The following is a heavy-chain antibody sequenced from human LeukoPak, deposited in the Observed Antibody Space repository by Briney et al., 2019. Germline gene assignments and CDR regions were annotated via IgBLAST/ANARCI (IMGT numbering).Heavy chain of an antibody. Sequence: GGSLRLSCAASGFTFPTFWMAWVRQAPGKGLEWVAKIKEDGSEKDYVDSVKGRFTIYRDNAKNSLHLQMNSLRAEDTAVYYCARDGGSSWYRHYYYYGMDVWGQGTTVTVSS. J-gene: IGHJ6*02. V-gene: IGHV3-7*01. CDR2: IKEDGSEK. D-gene: IGHD6-13*01. CDR1: GFTFPTFW. CDR3: ARDGGSSWYRHYYYYGMDV.